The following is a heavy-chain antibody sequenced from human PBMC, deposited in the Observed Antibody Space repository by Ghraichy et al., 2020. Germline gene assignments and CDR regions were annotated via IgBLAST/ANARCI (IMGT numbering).Heavy chain of an antibody. CDR2: INHSGST. D-gene: IGHD4-23*01. Sequence: SQTLSLTCAVYGGSFSGYYWSWIRQPPGKGLEWIGEINHSGSTNYNPSLKSRVTISVDTSKNQFSLKLSSVTAADTAVYYCARSGLRWLKPIRPGQYGYFDLWGRGTLVTVSS. J-gene: IGHJ2*01. V-gene: IGHV4-34*01. CDR1: GGSFSGYY. CDR3: ARSGLRWLKPIRPGQYGYFDL.